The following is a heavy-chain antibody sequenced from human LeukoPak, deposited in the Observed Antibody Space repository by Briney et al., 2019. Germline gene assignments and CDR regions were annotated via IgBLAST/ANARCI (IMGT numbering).Heavy chain of an antibody. J-gene: IGHJ5*02. Sequence: SGPTLVNPTQTLTLTCTFSGFSLSTSGVGVGWIRQPPGKALEWLALIYWNDDKHYSPSLKSRLTITKDTSKNQVVLTMTNMDPVDTATYYCAHRGRGYSGYDYEGDWFDPWGQGTLVTVSS. D-gene: IGHD5-12*01. CDR1: GFSLSTSGVG. CDR3: AHRGRGYSGYDYEGDWFDP. CDR2: IYWNDDK. V-gene: IGHV2-5*01.